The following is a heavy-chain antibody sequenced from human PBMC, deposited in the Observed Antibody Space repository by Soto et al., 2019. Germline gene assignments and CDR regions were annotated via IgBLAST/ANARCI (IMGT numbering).Heavy chain of an antibody. CDR3: ARAHTVVTYYFDY. CDR1: GVTFSSYA. J-gene: IGHJ4*02. Sequence: ASVKVSCKASGVTFSSYAISWVRQAPGQGLEWMGGIIPIFGTANYAQKFQGRVTITADESTSTAYMELSSLRSEDTAVYYCARAHTVVTYYFDYWGQGTLVTVSS. V-gene: IGHV1-69*13. CDR2: IIPIFGTA. D-gene: IGHD2-15*01.